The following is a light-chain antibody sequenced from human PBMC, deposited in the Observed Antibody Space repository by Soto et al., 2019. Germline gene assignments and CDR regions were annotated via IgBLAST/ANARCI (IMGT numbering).Light chain of an antibody. V-gene: IGKV3-15*01. CDR1: QSVSSD. Sequence: EIVLTQSPVTLSLSPGERATLSCRATQSVSSDCFAWYQQKPGQTPRLLIYDASSRATDIPARFSGSGSGTEFTLTISSLQSEDFAEYHCQQYNNWPQTFGQGTKVDIK. J-gene: IGKJ1*01. CDR3: QQYNNWPQT. CDR2: DAS.